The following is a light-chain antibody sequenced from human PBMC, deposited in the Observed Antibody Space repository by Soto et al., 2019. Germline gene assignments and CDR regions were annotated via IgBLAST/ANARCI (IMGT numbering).Light chain of an antibody. CDR2: GAS. CDR3: QQRSNWPLWS. V-gene: IGKV3D-20*02. Sequence: EIVLTQSPGTLSLSPGERATLSCRASQSVSSSYLAWYQQKPGQAPRLLIYGASSRATGVPARFSGSGSGTDFTLTISSLEPEDFAVYFCQQRSNWPLWSFGQGTRLEN. CDR1: QSVSSSY. J-gene: IGKJ5*01.